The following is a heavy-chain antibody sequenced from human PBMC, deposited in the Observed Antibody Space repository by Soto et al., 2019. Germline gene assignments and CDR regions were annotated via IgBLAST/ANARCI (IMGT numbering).Heavy chain of an antibody. Sequence: PGESLKISCKGSGYSFTSYWISWVRQMPGKGLEWMGRIDPSDSYTNYSPSFQGHVTISADKSISTAYLQWSSLKASDTAMYYCASHSSGSSDYYYGMDVWGQGTTVTVSS. CDR2: IDPSDSYT. J-gene: IGHJ6*02. V-gene: IGHV5-10-1*01. CDR1: GYSFTSYW. D-gene: IGHD6-19*01. CDR3: ASHSSGSSDYYYGMDV.